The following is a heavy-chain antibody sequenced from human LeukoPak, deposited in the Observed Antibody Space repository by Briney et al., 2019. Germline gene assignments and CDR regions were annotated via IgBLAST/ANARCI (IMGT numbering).Heavy chain of an antibody. CDR1: GGSFSGYY. Sequence: SETLSLTCAVYGGSFSGYYWSWIRQPPGKGLEWIGEINHSGSTNYNPSLKSRVTISVDTSKNQFSLKLSSVTAADTAVYYRARGTSAARVANYWGQGTLVTVSS. J-gene: IGHJ4*02. CDR3: ARGTSAARVANY. V-gene: IGHV4-34*01. CDR2: INHSGST. D-gene: IGHD6-6*01.